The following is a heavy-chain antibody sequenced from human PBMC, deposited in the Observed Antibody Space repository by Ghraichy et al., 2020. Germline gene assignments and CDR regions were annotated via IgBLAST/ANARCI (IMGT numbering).Heavy chain of an antibody. CDR2: IYYSGST. J-gene: IGHJ6*02. Sequence: SETLSLTCTVSGGSISSYYWSWIRQPPGKGLEWIGYIYYSGSTNYNPSLKSRVTISVDTSKNQFSLKLSSVTAADTAVYYCARDLTYYDFWSGYYDAYYGMDVWGQGTTVTVSS. V-gene: IGHV4-59*01. D-gene: IGHD3-3*01. CDR1: GGSISSYY. CDR3: ARDLTYYDFWSGYYDAYYGMDV.